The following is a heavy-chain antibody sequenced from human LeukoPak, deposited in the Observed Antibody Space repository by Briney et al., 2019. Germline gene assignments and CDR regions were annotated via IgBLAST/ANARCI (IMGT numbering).Heavy chain of an antibody. CDR2: IYYSGST. J-gene: IGHJ4*02. V-gene: IGHV4-59*01. D-gene: IGHD2-2*01. CDR3: ASQGGAPAAFDY. CDR1: GGSINNYY. Sequence: SETLSLTCTVSGGSINNYYWSWIRQPPGKGLEWIGYIYYSGSTNYNPSLKSRVTISLDTSKNQFSLKLSSVTAADTAVYYCASQGGAPAAFDYWGQGTLVTVSS.